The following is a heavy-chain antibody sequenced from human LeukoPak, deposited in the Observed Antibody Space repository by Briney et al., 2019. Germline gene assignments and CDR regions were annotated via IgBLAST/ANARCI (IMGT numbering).Heavy chain of an antibody. CDR2: ISSSSSYI. D-gene: IGHD3/OR15-3a*01. J-gene: IGHJ1*01. CDR1: GFTFSSYS. Sequence: PGGSLRLSCAASGFTFSSYSMNWVRQAPGKGLEWVSSISSSSSYIYYADSVKGRFTISRDNAKNSLFLQMNSLRAEATAVYYCARDSRWAGLAEYFQHWGQGTLVTVSS. CDR3: ARDSRWAGLAEYFQH. V-gene: IGHV3-21*01.